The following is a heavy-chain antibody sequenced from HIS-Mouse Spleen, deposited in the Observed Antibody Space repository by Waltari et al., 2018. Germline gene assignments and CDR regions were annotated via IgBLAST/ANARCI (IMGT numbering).Heavy chain of an antibody. J-gene: IGHJ4*02. Sequence: QVQLQESGPGLVKPSETLSLTCTVAGGSLSSYYWTWIRQPPGKGLEWIGYIYYSGSTNYNPSLKSRVTISVDTSKNQFSLKLSSVTAADTAVYYCARVPGITGYFDYWGQGTLVTVSS. D-gene: IGHD1-20*01. V-gene: IGHV4-59*01. CDR3: ARVPGITGYFDY. CDR2: IYYSGST. CDR1: GGSLSSYY.